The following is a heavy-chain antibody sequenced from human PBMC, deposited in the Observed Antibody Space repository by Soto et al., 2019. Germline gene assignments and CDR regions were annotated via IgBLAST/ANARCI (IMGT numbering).Heavy chain of an antibody. CDR1: GYTFTSYY. CDR2: INPSGGST. D-gene: IGHD4-17*01. Sequence: XSVKGSCRASGYTFTSYYVHWGRQAPGQGLEWMGIINPSGGSTSYAQKFQGRVTMTRDTSTSTVYMELSSLRSEDTAVYYCARKAYGGNMWFDPCGQRTLVTVPS. J-gene: IGHJ5*02. CDR3: ARKAYGGNMWFDP. V-gene: IGHV1-46*01.